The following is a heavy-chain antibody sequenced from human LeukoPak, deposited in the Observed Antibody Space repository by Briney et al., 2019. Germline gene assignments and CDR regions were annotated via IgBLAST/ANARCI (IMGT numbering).Heavy chain of an antibody. D-gene: IGHD1-7*01. CDR1: GGSFSGYY. CDR2: INHSGST. J-gene: IGHJ3*02. Sequence: SETLSLTCAVYGGSFSGYYWSWIRQPPGKGLEWIGEINHSGSTNYNPSLKSRVTISVDTSKNQFSLKLSSVTAADTAVYYCARSTGNYGGEAFDIWGQGTMVTVSS. CDR3: ARSTGNYGGEAFDI. V-gene: IGHV4-34*01.